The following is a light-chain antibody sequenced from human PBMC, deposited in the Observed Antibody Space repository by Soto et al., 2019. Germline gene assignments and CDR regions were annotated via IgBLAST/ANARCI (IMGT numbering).Light chain of an antibody. CDR1: SSDVGRYNY. CDR2: DVS. J-gene: IGLJ2*01. V-gene: IGLV2-11*01. Sequence: QSALTQPRSVSGSPGQSVTISCTGTSSDVGRYNYVSWYQQHPDKAPKLMIYDVSMRPSGVPDRFSGSKSGNTASLTISGLQAADEADYYCCSYAGNSVVFGGGTKLTVL. CDR3: CSYAGNSVV.